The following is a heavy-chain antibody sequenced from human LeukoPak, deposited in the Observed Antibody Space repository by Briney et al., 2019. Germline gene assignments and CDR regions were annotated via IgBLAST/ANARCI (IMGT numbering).Heavy chain of an antibody. CDR2: IYYSGNT. CDR3: AKTEESGYSYRYFGYYYYMDV. V-gene: IGHV4-59*01. D-gene: IGHD5-18*01. Sequence: PSETLSLTCTVSGGSISSYYWSWIRQPPGKGLECIGYIYYSGNTHYNRSLKSRVTISGDTSKNQFSLKLNSLTAADTAVYYCAKTEESGYSYRYFGYYYYMDVWGKGTTVTVSS. CDR1: GGSISSYY. J-gene: IGHJ6*03.